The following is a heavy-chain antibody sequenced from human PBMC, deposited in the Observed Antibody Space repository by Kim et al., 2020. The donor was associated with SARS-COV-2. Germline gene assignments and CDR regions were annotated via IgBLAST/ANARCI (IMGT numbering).Heavy chain of an antibody. D-gene: IGHD4-17*01. CDR3: AKDYGDYVFHYYYGMDV. J-gene: IGHJ6*02. Sequence: VKGRFTISRDNSKNTLYLQMNSLRAEDTAVYYCAKDYGDYVFHYYYGMDVWGQGTTVTVSS. V-gene: IGHV3-23*01.